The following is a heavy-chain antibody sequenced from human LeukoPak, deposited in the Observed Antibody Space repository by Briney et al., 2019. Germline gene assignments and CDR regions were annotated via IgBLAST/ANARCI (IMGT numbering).Heavy chain of an antibody. CDR3: AREASYSYGIDY. D-gene: IGHD5-18*01. Sequence: GGSLRLSCAASGFTFSSYNMNWVRQAPGKGLEWVSYISSRSSTIYYADSVKGRFTISRDNAKNSLYQQMNSLRDEDTAVYYCAREASYSYGIDYWGQGTLVTVSS. J-gene: IGHJ4*02. CDR1: GFTFSSYN. CDR2: ISSRSSTI. V-gene: IGHV3-48*02.